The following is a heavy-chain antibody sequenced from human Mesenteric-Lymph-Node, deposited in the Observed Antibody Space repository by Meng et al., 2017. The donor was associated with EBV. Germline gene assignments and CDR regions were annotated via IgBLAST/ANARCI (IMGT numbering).Heavy chain of an antibody. CDR1: GASISGSISSSDYY. J-gene: IGHJ5*02. Sequence: QLQLQESGPGVVKPSETLSLTCTVSGASISGSISSSDYYWGWIRQSPGKGLEWIGTVYYNGITHYNPSLKSRATISVDTSKNQFSLKLSSLTAADTAVYYCARAMVRGVMPSIIRFDPWGKGTLFNVSS. CDR2: VYYNGIT. V-gene: IGHV4-39*07. CDR3: ARAMVRGVMPSIIRFDP. D-gene: IGHD3-10*01.